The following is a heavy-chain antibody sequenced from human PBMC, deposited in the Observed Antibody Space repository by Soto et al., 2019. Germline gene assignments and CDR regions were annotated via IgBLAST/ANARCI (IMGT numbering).Heavy chain of an antibody. Sequence: GGSLRLSCSASGFTFSSYAVHWVRQAPGKALEWVAIISYDGSNKYYADSLKGRFTISRANSKNTLYLQMNSLRAEDTAVYYCARELCSGYYYGYWGQGTLVTGPS. D-gene: IGHD3-3*01. V-gene: IGHV3-30-3*01. CDR3: ARELCSGYYYGY. CDR1: GFTFSSYA. J-gene: IGHJ4*02. CDR2: ISYDGSNK.